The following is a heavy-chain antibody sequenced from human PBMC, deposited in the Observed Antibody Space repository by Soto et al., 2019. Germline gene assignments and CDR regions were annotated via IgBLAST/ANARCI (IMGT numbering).Heavy chain of an antibody. D-gene: IGHD2-2*01. V-gene: IGHV1-69*13. CDR3: ARGNCISTSCPEQKYGDSQYYFDY. J-gene: IGHJ4*02. CDR2: IIPIFGTA. CDR1: GGTFSSYA. Sequence: SVKVSCKASGGTFSSYAISWVRQAPGQGLEWMGGIIPIFGTANYAQKFQGRVTITADESTSTAYMELSSLRSEDTAVYYCARGNCISTSCPEQKYGDSQYYFDYWGQ.